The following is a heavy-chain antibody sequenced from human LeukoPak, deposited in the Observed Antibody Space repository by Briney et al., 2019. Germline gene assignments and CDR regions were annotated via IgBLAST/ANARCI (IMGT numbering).Heavy chain of an antibody. J-gene: IGHJ4*02. V-gene: IGHV4-34*01. CDR2: INHSGCT. Sequence: SVTLSLTCAVYGGSFSGYYWSWIRQPPGKGLEWIGEINHSGCTNYNPSLKSRVTISVDTSKNQFSLKLSSVTAADTAVYYCARGPSIVVVPAAYFDYWGQGTLVTVSS. CDR1: GGSFSGYY. CDR3: ARGPSIVVVPAAYFDY. D-gene: IGHD2-2*01.